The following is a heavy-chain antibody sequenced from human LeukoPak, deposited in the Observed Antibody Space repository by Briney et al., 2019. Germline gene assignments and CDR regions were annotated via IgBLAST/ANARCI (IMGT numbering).Heavy chain of an antibody. D-gene: IGHD6-19*01. J-gene: IGHJ4*02. CDR3: AKDRYSSGWYDSDY. CDR1: GFTFSSYA. V-gene: IGHV3-23*01. CDR2: ISGSGGST. Sequence: QPGGSLRLSCAASGFTFSSYAMSWVRQAPGKGLEWVSAISGSGGSTYYADSVKGRFTISRDNSKNTLYLQMNSLRAEDMAVYYCAKDRYSSGWYDSDYWGQGTLVTVSS.